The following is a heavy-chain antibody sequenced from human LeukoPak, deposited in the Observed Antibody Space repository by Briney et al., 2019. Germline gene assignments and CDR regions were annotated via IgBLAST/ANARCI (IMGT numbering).Heavy chain of an antibody. CDR1: GFSFSSYA. D-gene: IGHD2-21*01. J-gene: IGHJ4*02. CDR3: ARDCLDSSVDY. Sequence: GGSLRLSCAASGFSFSSYAMHWVRQAPGRGLAWVALISYDGSNKYYADSVKGRFTISRDNSKKTLYLQMNSLRTADTAVYYCARDCLDSSVDYWGQGTLVTVSS. CDR2: ISYDGSNK. V-gene: IGHV3-30*04.